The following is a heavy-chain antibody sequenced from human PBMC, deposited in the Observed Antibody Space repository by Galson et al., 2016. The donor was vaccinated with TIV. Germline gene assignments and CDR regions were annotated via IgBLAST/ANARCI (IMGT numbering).Heavy chain of an antibody. V-gene: IGHV3-23*01. CDR2: ISLSGAYT. Sequence: SLRLSCAASGFSFSFYTMTWVRQAPGKGLEWVSSISLSGAYTFYADSVKGRFTISRDKSKSTLYLILNSLRVEDTAIYFCAKPGKSGDYSWDGFDVWAKGQWSPSLQ. J-gene: IGHJ3*01. CDR3: AKPGKSGDYSWDGFDV. D-gene: IGHD1-26*01. CDR1: GFSFSFYT.